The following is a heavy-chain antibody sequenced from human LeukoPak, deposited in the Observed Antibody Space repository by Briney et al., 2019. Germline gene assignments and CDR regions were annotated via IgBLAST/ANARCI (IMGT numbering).Heavy chain of an antibody. CDR2: ITGAGGST. V-gene: IGHV3-43*02. CDR1: GFTFDDSA. D-gene: IGHD6-19*01. J-gene: IGHJ4*02. CDR3: AKATGYTSGWYGFHFDF. Sequence: PGGSLRLSCAASGFTFDDSAIHWVRQAPGKGLEWVSLITGAGGSTYYADCVKGRFPISRDNSKSSLYLQMKSLRTEDTALYYFAKATGYTSGWYGFHFDFWGQGTLVSVSS.